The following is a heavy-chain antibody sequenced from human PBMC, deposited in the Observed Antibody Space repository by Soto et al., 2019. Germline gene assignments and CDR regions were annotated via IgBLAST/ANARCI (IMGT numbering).Heavy chain of an antibody. Sequence: EASVKVSCKASGYTFTSYGISWVRQAPGQGLEWMGWISAYNGNTNYAQKLQGRVTMTTDTSTSTAYMELRSLRSDDTAVYYCARDGVAVAGTGPYYYYGMDVWGQGTTVTVSS. CDR2: ISAYNGNT. V-gene: IGHV1-18*04. CDR3: ARDGVAVAGTGPYYYYGMDV. J-gene: IGHJ6*02. D-gene: IGHD6-19*01. CDR1: GYTFTSYG.